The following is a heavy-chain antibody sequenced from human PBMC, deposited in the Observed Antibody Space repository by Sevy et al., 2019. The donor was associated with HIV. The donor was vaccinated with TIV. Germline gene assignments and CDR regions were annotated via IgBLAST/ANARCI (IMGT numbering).Heavy chain of an antibody. J-gene: IGHJ4*02. V-gene: IGHV3-30*18. CDR1: GFTFSRNG. CDR3: AKESVSWYLDF. D-gene: IGHD6-13*01. CDR2: ISYDGDSK. Sequence: GGSLRLSCAASGFTFSRNGMHWVRQVPGKGLEWVALISYDGDSKNYADSGKGRFTISRDNSKNTVYLHMNSLRSEDTAVYYCAKESVSWYLDFWGQGTLVTVSS.